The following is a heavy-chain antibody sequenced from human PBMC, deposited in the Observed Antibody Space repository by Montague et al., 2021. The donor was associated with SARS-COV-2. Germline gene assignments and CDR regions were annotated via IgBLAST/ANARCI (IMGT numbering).Heavy chain of an antibody. CDR2: VHFSGIT. J-gene: IGHJ4*01. Sequence: SQTLSLTCTVSGGSLNGYFWSWIRQAPGKTLEWLGYVHFSGITNYNPSPKSRVDMSVDTAKSQLSLRLASVTAADTAVYFCARVVSTGTYTFDHWGHGVLVTVSS. V-gene: IGHV4-59*01. D-gene: IGHD1-26*01. CDR3: ARVVSTGTYTFDH. CDR1: GGSLNGYF.